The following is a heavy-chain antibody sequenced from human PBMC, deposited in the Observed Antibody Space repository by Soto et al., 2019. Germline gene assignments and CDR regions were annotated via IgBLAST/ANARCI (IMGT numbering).Heavy chain of an antibody. J-gene: IGHJ2*01. CDR1: GYTFADYG. D-gene: IGHD2-15*01. Sequence: QAQLVQSGAEVKKPGASVKVSCQAGGYTFADYGISRVRQAPGQGLEWVGWIGPYNGNTNYAQNLQDRVTMTTDTSTNTAYMELRSLRSDDTALYYCARCYCTVGSCYTCWHFDLWGRGTLLTVSS. CDR2: IGPYNGNT. V-gene: IGHV1-18*01. CDR3: ARCYCTVGSCYTCWHFDL.